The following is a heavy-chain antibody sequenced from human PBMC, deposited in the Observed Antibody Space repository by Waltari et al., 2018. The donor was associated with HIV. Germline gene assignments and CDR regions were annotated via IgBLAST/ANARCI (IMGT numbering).Heavy chain of an antibody. D-gene: IGHD1-26*01. CDR3: AREIVGATSRHDY. CDR2: FDTSGST. J-gene: IGHJ4*02. Sequence: QVQLQESGPGLVKPSQTLSLTCTVSGGSISSGSYYWSWIRQPAGKGLEWIGRFDTSGSTNYNPSLKSRVTISVDTSKNQFSLKLSSVTAADTAVYYCAREIVGATSRHDYWGQGTLVTVSS. V-gene: IGHV4-61*02. CDR1: GGSISSGSYY.